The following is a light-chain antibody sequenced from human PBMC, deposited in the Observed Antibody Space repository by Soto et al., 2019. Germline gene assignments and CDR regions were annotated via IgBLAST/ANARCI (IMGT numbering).Light chain of an antibody. CDR2: KVS. CDR1: QSISSW. J-gene: IGKJ1*01. CDR3: QQYNSYSLWT. Sequence: DIQMTQSPSTLSASVGDRVTITCRASQSISSWLAWYQQKPGKAPKLLIYKVSSLASGVPSRFSGSGSGTECTLTISSLQPDDFATYYCQQYNSYSLWTFGQGTKVEIK. V-gene: IGKV1-5*03.